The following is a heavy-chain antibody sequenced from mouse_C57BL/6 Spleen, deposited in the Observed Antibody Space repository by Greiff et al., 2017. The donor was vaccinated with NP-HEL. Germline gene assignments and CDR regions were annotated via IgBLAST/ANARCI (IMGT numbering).Heavy chain of an antibody. CDR1: GFTFSSYA. CDR3: AREGDYYGSSDY. CDR2: ISDGGSYT. J-gene: IGHJ2*01. D-gene: IGHD1-1*01. Sequence: EVMLVESGGGLVKPGGSLKLSCAASGFTFSSYAMSWVRQTPEKRLEWVATISDGGSYTYYPDNVKGRFTISRDNAKNNLYLQMSHLKSEDTAMYYCAREGDYYGSSDYWGQGTTLTVSS. V-gene: IGHV5-4*01.